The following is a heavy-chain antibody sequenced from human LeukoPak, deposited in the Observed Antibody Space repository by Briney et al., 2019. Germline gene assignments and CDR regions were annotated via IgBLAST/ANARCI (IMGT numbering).Heavy chain of an antibody. J-gene: IGHJ4*02. Sequence: GGSLRLSCAASGFTFSDYYMSWIRQAPGKGLERVSYISSSGSTIYYADSVKGRFTISRDNAKNSLYLQMNSLRAEDTAVYYCARVSGSSEYYFDYWGQGTLVTVSS. V-gene: IGHV3-11*04. CDR2: ISSSGSTI. CDR3: ARVSGSSEYYFDY. D-gene: IGHD1-26*01. CDR1: GFTFSDYY.